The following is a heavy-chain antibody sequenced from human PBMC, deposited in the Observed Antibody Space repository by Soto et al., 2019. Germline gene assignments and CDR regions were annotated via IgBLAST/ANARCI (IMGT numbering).Heavy chain of an antibody. D-gene: IGHD1-1*01. J-gene: IGHJ5*02. V-gene: IGHV3-9*01. Sequence: EVQVVESGGGLVQPGRSLRLSCADSGLTFYDYAMHSVLPVPGKGLEWISGIRWDSGTLGYADSVTGRFIISRDDDEKSLFLQMTSLRGEDTALYYCARWRYPTMARPLDQWGQGTLVTVSS. CDR3: ARWRYPTMARPLDQ. CDR2: IRWDSGTL. CDR1: GLTFYDYA.